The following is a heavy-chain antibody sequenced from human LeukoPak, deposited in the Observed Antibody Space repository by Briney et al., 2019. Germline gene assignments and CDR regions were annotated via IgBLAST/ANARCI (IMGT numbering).Heavy chain of an antibody. CDR2: ISAYNGNT. Sequence: ASVKVPCKASGYTFTSYGISWVRQAPGQGLEWMGWISAYNGNTNYAQKLQGRVTMTTDTSTSTAYMELRSLRSDDTAVYYCARDGQWLVRGNWFDPWGQGTLVTVSS. D-gene: IGHD6-19*01. V-gene: IGHV1-18*01. CDR1: GYTFTSYG. CDR3: ARDGQWLVRGNWFDP. J-gene: IGHJ5*02.